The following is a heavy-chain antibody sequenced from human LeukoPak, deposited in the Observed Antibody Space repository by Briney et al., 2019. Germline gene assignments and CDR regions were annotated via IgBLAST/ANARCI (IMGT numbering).Heavy chain of an antibody. CDR2: FGGSGGTI. Sequence: PGGSLRLSCAASGFILTNYAITWVRQAPGEGLEWVSHFGGSGGTIYYADSVKGRFTISRDNSKNTLYLQMNSLRAEDTAVYYCAKSDCGGDCHLLDYWGQGTLVSVSS. CDR1: GFILTNYA. D-gene: IGHD2-21*02. CDR3: AKSDCGGDCHLLDY. V-gene: IGHV3-23*01. J-gene: IGHJ4*02.